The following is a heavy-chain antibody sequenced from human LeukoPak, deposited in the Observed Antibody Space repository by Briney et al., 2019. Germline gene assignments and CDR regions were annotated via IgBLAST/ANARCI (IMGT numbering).Heavy chain of an antibody. CDR2: IYHSGST. J-gene: IGHJ4*02. V-gene: IGHV4-30-2*01. D-gene: IGHD3-22*01. CDR3: ARRTSYYYDSSGSFDY. CDR1: GGSISSGGYS. Sequence: SETLSLTCAVSGGSISSGGYSWSWIRQPPGKGLEWIGYIYHSGSTYYNPSLKSRVTISVDRSKNQFSLKLSSVTAADTAVYYCARRTSYYYDSSGSFDYWGQGTLVTVSS.